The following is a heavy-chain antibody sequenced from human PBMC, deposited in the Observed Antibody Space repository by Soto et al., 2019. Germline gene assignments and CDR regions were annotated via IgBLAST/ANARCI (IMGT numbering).Heavy chain of an antibody. CDR1: GYTFTIYG. CDR3: ASSSYGTYSDYYYGMDV. CDR2: ISAYNGNT. Sequence: ASVKVSCKASGYTFTIYGISCVLQSPLQWLDWMGWISAYNGNTNYAQKLQGRVTMTTDTSTSTAYMELRSLRSDDTAVYYCASSSYGTYSDYYYGMDVWGQGTTVTVSS. J-gene: IGHJ6*02. V-gene: IGHV1-18*01. D-gene: IGHD5-18*01.